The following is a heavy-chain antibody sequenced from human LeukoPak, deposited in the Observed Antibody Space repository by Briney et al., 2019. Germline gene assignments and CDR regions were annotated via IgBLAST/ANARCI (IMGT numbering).Heavy chain of an antibody. D-gene: IGHD2-2*01. Sequence: PSETLSLTCAVYGGSFSGYYWSWIRQPPGKGLEWIGEINHSGSTSYNPSLKSRVTISVDTSKNQFSLKLSSVTAADTAVYYCARVPLGYCSSTSCRPYNWFDPWGQGTLVTVSS. J-gene: IGHJ5*02. CDR1: GGSFSGYY. CDR3: ARVPLGYCSSTSCRPYNWFDP. V-gene: IGHV4-34*01. CDR2: INHSGST.